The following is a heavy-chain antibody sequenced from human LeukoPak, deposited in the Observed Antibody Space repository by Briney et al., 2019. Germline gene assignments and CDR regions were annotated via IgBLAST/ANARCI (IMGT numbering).Heavy chain of an antibody. CDR2: MNPNRCNT. CDR3: ARSAPINDFWSGYYNWFDP. Sequence: ASVKVSCKASGYTFTSYDINWVRQATGQGLEWTGWMNPNRCNTGYAQKFQGRVTMTRNTSISTAYMELSSLRSEDTAVYYCARSAPINDFWSGYYNWFDPWGQGTLVTVSS. D-gene: IGHD3-3*01. CDR1: GYTFTSYD. V-gene: IGHV1-8*01. J-gene: IGHJ5*02.